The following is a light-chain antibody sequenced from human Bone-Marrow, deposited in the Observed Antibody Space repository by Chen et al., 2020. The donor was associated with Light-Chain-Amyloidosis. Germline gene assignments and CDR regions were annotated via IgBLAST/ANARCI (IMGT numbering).Light chain of an antibody. J-gene: IGLJ1*01. V-gene: IGLV3-25*03. Sequence: SSELTQPPSVSVSPGQTASISFSGHVLPKQYVYWYQQKPGQAPVLVLYRNTERPSGIPERFSGSSPGSTVTLTIRGVQAEDEADYYCQSTNSRDTSYFFGGGTKVTVL. CDR1: VLPKQY. CDR3: QSTNSRDTSYF. CDR2: RNT.